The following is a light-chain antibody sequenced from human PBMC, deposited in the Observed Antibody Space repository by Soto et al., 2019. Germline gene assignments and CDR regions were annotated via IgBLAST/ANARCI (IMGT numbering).Light chain of an antibody. J-gene: IGKJ1*01. CDR2: GAS. V-gene: IGKV3-20*01. Sequence: EVVLTQSPGTLSLSPGDRATLSCRTSQTVSSSFLAWYQQTPGQAPRLLIYGASSRATGIPDRFSGSGSGTDFTLTISRLEPEDFAVYYCQQHGSSPPWTFGQGTKVDI. CDR3: QQHGSSPPWT. CDR1: QTVSSSF.